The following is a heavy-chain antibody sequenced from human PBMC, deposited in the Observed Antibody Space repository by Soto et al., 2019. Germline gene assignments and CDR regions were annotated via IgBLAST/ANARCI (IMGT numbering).Heavy chain of an antibody. J-gene: IGHJ6*02. CDR2: ISWNSGRI. D-gene: IGHD3-16*01. CDR3: AKARLWGGDGYNSFYYNAMDV. Sequence: EMQMVESGGGLVQPGRYLRLSCADSGFTFDDYAMYWVRQAPGKGLEWVSGISWNSGRIGYADSVKGRFTISRDNAKNSLYLQMNSLRPEDTALYYCAKARLWGGDGYNSFYYNAMDVWGQGTTVTVSS. V-gene: IGHV3-9*01. CDR1: GFTFDDYA.